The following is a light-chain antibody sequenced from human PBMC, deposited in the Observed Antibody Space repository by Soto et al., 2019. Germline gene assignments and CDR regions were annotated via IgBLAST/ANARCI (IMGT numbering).Light chain of an antibody. Sequence: EMVLTQSPGTLSLSPGERATLSCRASQSVSSSYLAWYQQKPGQAPRLLIYGASSRATGIPDRFSGSGSGTDFTLTISELDLEDFAVYYYQQYGSSLGVTFGGGTKVEIK. J-gene: IGKJ4*01. CDR1: QSVSSSY. CDR3: QQYGSSLGVT. CDR2: GAS. V-gene: IGKV3-20*01.